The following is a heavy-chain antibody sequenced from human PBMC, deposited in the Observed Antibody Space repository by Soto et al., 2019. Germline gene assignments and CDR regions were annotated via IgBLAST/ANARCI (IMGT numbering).Heavy chain of an antibody. CDR2: ISASGGST. CDR1: ELTFRSYA. J-gene: IGHJ4*02. Sequence: PGGSLRLSCAASELTFRSYALSWVRQAPGRGLEWVSSISASGGSTYSADSVKGRFSISRDNSKNTLYLQMNSLRAEDTAVYFCATGGLFGAVQTAFDYWGRGTLVTVSS. CDR3: ATGGLFGAVQTAFDY. D-gene: IGHD3-3*01. V-gene: IGHV3-23*01.